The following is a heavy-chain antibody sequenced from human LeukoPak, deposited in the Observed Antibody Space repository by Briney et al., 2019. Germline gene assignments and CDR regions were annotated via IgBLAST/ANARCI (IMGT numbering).Heavy chain of an antibody. CDR2: IIPIFGTA. CDR3: ARGGDSSGFIDY. Sequence: GASVKVSCKASGGTFSSYAISWVRQAPGQGLEWMGGIIPIFGTANYAQKLQGRVTITADESTSTAYMELSSLRSEDTAVYYCARGGDSSGFIDYWGQGTLVTVSS. CDR1: GGTFSSYA. J-gene: IGHJ4*02. V-gene: IGHV1-69*13. D-gene: IGHD3-22*01.